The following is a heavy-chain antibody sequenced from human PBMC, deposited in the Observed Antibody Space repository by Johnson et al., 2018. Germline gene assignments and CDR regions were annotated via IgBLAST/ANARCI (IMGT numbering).Heavy chain of an antibody. J-gene: IGHJ3*02. CDR2: IYSGGST. CDR3: ARLWAYCGGDCLDAFDI. CDR1: GFTFSNYG. D-gene: IGHD2-21*02. Sequence: QVQLVQSGGGVVQPGRSLRLSCAASGFTFSNYGMVWVRQTPGKGLEWVSVIYSGGSTYYADSVKGRFTISRDTSKNTLYLQMNSLRAEDTAVYYCARLWAYCGGDCLDAFDIWGQGTMVTVSS. V-gene: IGHV3-NL1*01.